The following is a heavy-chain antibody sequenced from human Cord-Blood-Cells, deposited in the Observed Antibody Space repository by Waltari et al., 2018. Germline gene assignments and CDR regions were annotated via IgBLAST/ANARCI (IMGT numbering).Heavy chain of an antibody. CDR1: GYTSTGHH. CDR3: ARDLDYYDSSGYVDY. D-gene: IGHD3-22*01. CDR2: INPSRGGT. J-gene: IGHJ4*02. Sequence: QVQLVQSGAGVQKRGASVTAPAKASGYTSTGHHMHWVRQAPGQGLEWMGRINPSRGGTNYAQKLQGRVTMTRDTAISTAYMELSRLRSDDTAVYYCARDLDYYDSSGYVDYWGQGTLVTVSS. V-gene: IGHV1-2*06.